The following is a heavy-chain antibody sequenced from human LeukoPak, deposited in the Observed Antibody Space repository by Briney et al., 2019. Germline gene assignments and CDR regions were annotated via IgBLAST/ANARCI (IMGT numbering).Heavy chain of an antibody. J-gene: IGHJ5*02. D-gene: IGHD3-10*01. Sequence: GGSLRLSCAASGFIFSSYGMHWVRQAPGKGLEWVAFIRYDGSKKYYADSVKGRFTISRDNSKNTLYLQMNSLRAEDTAVYYCAKDYSKTSYYGSGTYYRPNWFDPWGQGTLVTVSS. CDR1: GFIFSSYG. CDR2: IRYDGSKK. V-gene: IGHV3-30*02. CDR3: AKDYSKTSYYGSGTYYRPNWFDP.